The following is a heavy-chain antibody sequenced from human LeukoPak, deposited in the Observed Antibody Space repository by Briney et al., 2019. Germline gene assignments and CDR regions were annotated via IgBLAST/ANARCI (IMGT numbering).Heavy chain of an antibody. CDR1: GFTFSSYS. D-gene: IGHD3-22*01. J-gene: IGHJ4*02. CDR3: ARKKGYYDSSGYYYATHFDY. V-gene: IGHV3-21*01. Sequence: GALRLSCVASGFTFSSYSMNWVRQAPGKGLEWVSSISSSSSYIYYADSVKGRFTISRDNAKNSLYLQMNSLRAEDTAVYYCARKKGYYDSSGYYYATHFDYWGQGTLVTVSS. CDR2: ISSSSSYI.